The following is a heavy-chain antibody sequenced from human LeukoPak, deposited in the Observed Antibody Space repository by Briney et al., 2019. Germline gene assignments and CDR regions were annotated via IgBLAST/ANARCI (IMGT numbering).Heavy chain of an antibody. CDR2: ITWDGGNT. CDR1: GFSFEDYA. V-gene: IGHV3-43D*03. Sequence: GGSLRLSCAASGFSFEDYAMHWVRQVPGKGLEWVSLITWDGGNTYYADSVRGRFTISRDISKNTLYLQMSSLRAEDTAVYYCARRAGGYSHPYDYWGQGVLVTVSS. D-gene: IGHD4-23*01. J-gene: IGHJ4*02. CDR3: ARRAGGYSHPYDY.